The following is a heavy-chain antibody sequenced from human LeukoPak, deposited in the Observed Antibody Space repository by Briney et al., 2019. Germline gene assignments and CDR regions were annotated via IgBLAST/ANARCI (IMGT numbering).Heavy chain of an antibody. J-gene: IGHJ4*02. CDR1: GYTFTSYY. Sequence: ASVNVSCKAFGYTFTSYYMHWVRQAPGQGLEWMGIINPSGGSTSYAQKFQGRVTMTRDTSTSTVYMELSSLRSEDTAVYYCARDPYSSGWFDYWGQGTLVTVSS. V-gene: IGHV1-46*01. CDR3: ARDPYSSGWFDY. CDR2: INPSGGST. D-gene: IGHD6-19*01.